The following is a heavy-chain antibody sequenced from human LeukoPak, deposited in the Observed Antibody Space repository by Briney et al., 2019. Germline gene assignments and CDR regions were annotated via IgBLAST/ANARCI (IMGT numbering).Heavy chain of an antibody. Sequence: ASVKVSCKASGYTFTGYYMHWVRQAPGQGLEWMGWINPNSGGTNYAQKFQGRVTMTRDTSISTAYMELSRLRPDDTAVYYCARVIVGATKGTYYYYMDVWGKGTTVTVSS. V-gene: IGHV1-2*02. CDR1: GYTFTGYY. D-gene: IGHD1-26*01. CDR2: INPNSGGT. J-gene: IGHJ6*03. CDR3: ARVIVGATKGTYYYYMDV.